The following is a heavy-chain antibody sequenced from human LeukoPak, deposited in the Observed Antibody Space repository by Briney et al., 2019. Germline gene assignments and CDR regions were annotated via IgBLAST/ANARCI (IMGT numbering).Heavy chain of an antibody. CDR2: ISSSISYI. V-gene: IGHV3-21*01. CDR1: GFTFSSYS. J-gene: IGHJ4*02. CDR3: ARDERKQWLTGGYYFDY. Sequence: GGSLRLSCAASGFTFSSYSMNWVRQAPGKGLEWVSSISSSISYIYYADSVKGRFTISRDNAKNSLYLQMNSLRAEDTAVYYCARDERKQWLTGGYYFDYWAREPWSPSPQ. D-gene: IGHD6-19*01.